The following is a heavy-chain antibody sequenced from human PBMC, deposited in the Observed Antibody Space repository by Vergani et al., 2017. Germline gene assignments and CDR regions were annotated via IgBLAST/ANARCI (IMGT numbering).Heavy chain of an antibody. Sequence: EVQLVESGGGLVQPGRSLRLSCAASGFTFDDYAMHWVRQAPGKGLEWVSGISWNSGSIGYADSVKGRFTISRDNAKNSLYLQMNSLRAEDTAVYYCASKGGYSSSFYDYWGQGTLVTVSS. CDR1: GFTFDDYA. V-gene: IGHV3-9*01. J-gene: IGHJ4*02. D-gene: IGHD6-13*01. CDR3: ASKGGYSSSFYDY. CDR2: ISWNSGSI.